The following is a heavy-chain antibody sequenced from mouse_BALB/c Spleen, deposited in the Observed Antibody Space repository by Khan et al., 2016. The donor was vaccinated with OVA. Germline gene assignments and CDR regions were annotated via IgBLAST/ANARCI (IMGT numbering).Heavy chain of an antibody. CDR3: TGGRGQYGFAY. CDR2: ISTYYGDT. J-gene: IGHJ3*01. V-gene: IGHV1S137*01. Sequence: QVQLKESGAELVRPGVSVKISCKGSGYTFTDFAMHWVKQSHAKSLEWIGVISTYYGDTNYNQNFKGKATMTVDKSSSTAYMELARLTSEDSSIYDCTGGRGQYGFAYWGKGTLVTVSA. CDR1: GYTFTDFA.